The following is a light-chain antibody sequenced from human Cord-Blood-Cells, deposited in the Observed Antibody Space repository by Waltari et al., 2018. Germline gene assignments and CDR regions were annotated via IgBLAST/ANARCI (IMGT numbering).Light chain of an antibody. CDR2: GNS. J-gene: IGLJ2*01. Sequence: QSVLTQQPSVSGAPGPRVTISCTGSSSNIGAGYDLHWYQQLPGTAPKLLIYGNSNRPSGVPDRFSGSKSGTSASLAITGLQAEDEADYYCQSYDSSLSGVVFGGGTKLTVL. CDR1: SSNIGAGYD. CDR3: QSYDSSLSGVV. V-gene: IGLV1-40*01.